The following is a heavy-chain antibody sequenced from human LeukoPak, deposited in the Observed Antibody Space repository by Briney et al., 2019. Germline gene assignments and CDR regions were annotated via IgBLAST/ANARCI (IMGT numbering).Heavy chain of an antibody. CDR1: GYTFTGYY. CDR3: ARVGVVVIAIQSWFDP. V-gene: IGHV1-2*02. J-gene: IGHJ5*02. Sequence: GASVKVSCKASGYTFTGYYMHWVRQAPGQGLEWMGWINPNSGGTNYAQKFQGRVTMTRDTSISTAYMELSRLRSDDTAVYYCARVGVVVIAIQSWFDPWGQGTLVSVSS. D-gene: IGHD2-21*01. CDR2: INPNSGGT.